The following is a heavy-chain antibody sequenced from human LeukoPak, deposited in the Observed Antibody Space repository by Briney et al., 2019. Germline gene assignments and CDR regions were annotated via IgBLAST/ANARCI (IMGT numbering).Heavy chain of an antibody. CDR2: ISGSGGST. J-gene: IGHJ4*02. Sequence: PGGSLRLSCAASGFTFSSYAMSWVRQAPGKGLEWVSAISGSGGSTYYADSVKGRFTISRDNSKNTLYLQMNSLRAEDTAVYYCASSYYYDSSGYFDYWGQGTLVTVSS. V-gene: IGHV3-23*01. D-gene: IGHD3-22*01. CDR1: GFTFSSYA. CDR3: ASSYYYDSSGYFDY.